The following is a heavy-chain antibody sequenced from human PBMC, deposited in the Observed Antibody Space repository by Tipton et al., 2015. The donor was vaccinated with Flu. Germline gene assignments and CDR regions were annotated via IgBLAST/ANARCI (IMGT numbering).Heavy chain of an antibody. V-gene: IGHV3-48*03. D-gene: IGHD3-9*01. CDR1: GFAFSSYE. J-gene: IGHJ5*02. Sequence: SLRLSCAASGFAFSSYEMNWVRQAPGKGLEWVSYISSSGTTTYYADSVKGRFTISRDNAKSSLYLQMNSLRAEDAAVYYCARENDILTGYPNNWFDPWGQGTLVTVSS. CDR3: ARENDILTGYPNNWFDP. CDR2: ISSSGTTT.